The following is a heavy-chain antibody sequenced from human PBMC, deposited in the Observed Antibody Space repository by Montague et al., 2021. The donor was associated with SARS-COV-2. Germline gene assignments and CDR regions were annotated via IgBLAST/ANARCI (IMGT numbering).Heavy chain of an antibody. CDR2: IYYSGNT. CDR1: GGSISTGNYY. V-gene: IGHV4-39*01. J-gene: IGHJ4*02. CDR3: VRGGHYYDSGRVDD. D-gene: IGHD3-22*01. Sequence: SETLSLTCTFSGGSISTGNYYWIWILQPPRKEREWIVSIYYSGNTXYTPSLQSRVTISVDTSKNQFSLKLSSVTAADTAVYYCVRGGHYYDSGRVDDWGQGTLVIVSS.